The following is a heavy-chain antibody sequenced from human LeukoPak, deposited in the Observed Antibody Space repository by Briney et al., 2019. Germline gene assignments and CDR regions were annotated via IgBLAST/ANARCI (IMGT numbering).Heavy chain of an antibody. CDR1: GGSISSSSYS. Sequence: SETLSLTCTVSGGSISSSSYSWGWIRQPPGKGLEWIGSIYYSGSTYYNPSLKSRVTISVDTSKNQFSLKLSSVTAADTAVYYCASLGASAFDYWGQGTLVTVSS. V-gene: IGHV4-39*01. CDR2: IYYSGST. J-gene: IGHJ4*02. CDR3: ASLGASAFDY.